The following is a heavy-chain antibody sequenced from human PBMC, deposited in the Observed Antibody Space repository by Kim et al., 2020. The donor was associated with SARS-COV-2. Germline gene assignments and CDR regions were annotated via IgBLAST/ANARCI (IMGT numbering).Heavy chain of an antibody. CDR3: ARGIAVAAQRGYYYYGMD. V-gene: IGHV4-34*01. J-gene: IGHJ6*01. CDR2: INHSGST. CDR1: GGSFSGYY. Sequence: SETLSLTCAVYGGSFSGYYWSWIRQHPGKGLEWIGEINHSGSTNYNPSLKSRVTISVDTSKNQFSLKLSSVTAADTAVYYCARGIAVAAQRGYYYYGMD. D-gene: IGHD6-19*01.